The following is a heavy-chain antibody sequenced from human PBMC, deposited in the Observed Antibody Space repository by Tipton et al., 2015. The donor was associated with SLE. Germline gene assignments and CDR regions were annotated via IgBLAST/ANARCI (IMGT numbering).Heavy chain of an antibody. CDR3: ARHLRGTRALDI. V-gene: IGHV3-13*01. CDR2: IGTTGDT. J-gene: IGHJ3*02. D-gene: IGHD3-10*01. Sequence: SLRLSCAASGFTFSNFAMHWVRQVAGKPLEWVSAIGTTGDTLYSGSVKGRFSISRDNAKRSLSLQMNNLRVGDTAVYYCARHLRGTRALDIWGQGTMVTVS. CDR1: GFTFSNFA.